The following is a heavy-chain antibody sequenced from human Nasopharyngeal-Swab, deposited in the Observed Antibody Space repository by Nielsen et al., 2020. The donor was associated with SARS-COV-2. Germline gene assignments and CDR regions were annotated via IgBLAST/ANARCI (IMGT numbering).Heavy chain of an antibody. CDR2: IAHDASNE. J-gene: IGHJ4*02. CDR3: ARDAPAHYGAFY. Sequence: LKISCAASGFTFSSFGMHWVRQAPGKGGEWVAVIAHDASNEYYGDSVKGRFSISRDSSKNTLYLQMDSLRGEDTAVYYCARDAPAHYGAFYWGRGTLVTVSS. CDR1: GFTFSSFG. D-gene: IGHD4-17*01. V-gene: IGHV3-30*03.